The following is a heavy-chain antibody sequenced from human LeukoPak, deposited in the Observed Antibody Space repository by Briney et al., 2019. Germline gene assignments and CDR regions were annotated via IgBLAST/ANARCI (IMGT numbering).Heavy chain of an antibody. V-gene: IGHV3-11*06. CDR1: GFTFSDYY. CDR3: ASHYGSGSYYDY. CDR2: ISSSSSYT. J-gene: IGHJ4*02. Sequence: GSLRLSCAASGFTFSDYYMSWIRQAPGKGLEWVSYISSSSSYTNYADSVKGRFTISRDNAKNSLYLQMNSLRAEDTAVYYCASHYGSGSYYDYWGQGTLVTVSS. D-gene: IGHD3-10*01.